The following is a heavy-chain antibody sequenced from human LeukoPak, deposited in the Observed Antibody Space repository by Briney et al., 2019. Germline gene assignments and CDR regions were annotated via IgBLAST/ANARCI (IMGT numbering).Heavy chain of an antibody. V-gene: IGHV3-21*01. D-gene: IGHD3-9*01. J-gene: IGHJ4*02. Sequence: DSVKGRFTISRDNAKNSLYLQMNSLRAEDTAVYYCARDLNYDILTGYYDYFDYWGQGTLVTVSS. CDR3: ARDLNYDILTGYYDYFDY.